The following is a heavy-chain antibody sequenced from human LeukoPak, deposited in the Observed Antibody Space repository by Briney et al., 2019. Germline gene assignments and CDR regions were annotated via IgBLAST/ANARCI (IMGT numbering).Heavy chain of an antibody. Sequence: ASVKVSCKASGYTFTNYGTSWVRQAPGQGLEWMGWISAYNANTNYAQRLQGRVTMTTDTSTSTAYMELRSLRSDDTAVYFCARDYYSGSYYGDYWGQGTLVTVSS. J-gene: IGHJ4*02. D-gene: IGHD1-26*01. CDR2: ISAYNANT. CDR1: GYTFTNYG. V-gene: IGHV1-18*01. CDR3: ARDYYSGSYYGDY.